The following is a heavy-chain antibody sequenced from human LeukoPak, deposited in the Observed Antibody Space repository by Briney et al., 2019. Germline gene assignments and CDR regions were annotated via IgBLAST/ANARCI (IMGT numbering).Heavy chain of an antibody. Sequence: PGGSLRLSCAASGFTFDDYGVSWVRQAPGKGLEWVSGINWNGGSTGYADSVKGRFTISRDNAKNSLYLQMNSLRAEDTALYYCARGAYYYDSSGYYYDDYWGQGTLVTVSS. V-gene: IGHV3-20*04. CDR3: ARGAYYYDSSGYYYDDY. CDR2: INWNGGST. CDR1: GFTFDDYG. J-gene: IGHJ4*02. D-gene: IGHD3-22*01.